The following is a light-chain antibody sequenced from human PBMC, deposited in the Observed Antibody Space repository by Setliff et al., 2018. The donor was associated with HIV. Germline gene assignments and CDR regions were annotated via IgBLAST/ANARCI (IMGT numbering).Light chain of an antibody. V-gene: IGLV3-21*03. CDR3: QVWDYSGHPYV. J-gene: IGLJ1*01. CDR1: NVGSKS. CDR2: DDS. Sequence: YELTQPPSVSGAPGKTARITCGGNNVGSKSVHCYQQKPGQAPVLVVYDDSDRPSGSPERFSGSNSGNTATLTIISVEAGDEADYYCQVWDYSGHPYVFGTGTKVTVL.